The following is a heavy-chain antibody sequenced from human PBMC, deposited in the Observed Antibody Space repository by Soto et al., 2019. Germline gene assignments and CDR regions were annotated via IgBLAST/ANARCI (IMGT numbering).Heavy chain of an antibody. Sequence: QVQLVQSGAEVKKPASSVKVSCKASGGTFSSYAISLVRQAPGQGLEWMGGIIPIFGTANYAQKFQGRVTITADKSTSTAYMELSSLRSEDTAVYYCAFIAVAAQNWFDPWGQGTLVTVSS. D-gene: IGHD6-19*01. CDR3: AFIAVAAQNWFDP. CDR2: IIPIFGTA. V-gene: IGHV1-69*06. J-gene: IGHJ5*02. CDR1: GGTFSSYA.